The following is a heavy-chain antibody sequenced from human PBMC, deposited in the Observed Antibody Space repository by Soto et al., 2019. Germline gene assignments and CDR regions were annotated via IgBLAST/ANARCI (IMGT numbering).Heavy chain of an antibody. V-gene: IGHV3-23*01. CDR1: GFTFRNYA. J-gene: IGHJ4*01. D-gene: IGHD6-6*01. CDR2: ISGGDGIP. Sequence: PGGALRLSCAASGFTFRNYAMSWVRQAPGKGVEWVSTISGGDGIPYYADSVKGRFTISRDISKNTLYLQMNSLRAEDTALYYCTKRGPDGSSPPDHWGHGTLVTVSS. CDR3: TKRGPDGSSPPDH.